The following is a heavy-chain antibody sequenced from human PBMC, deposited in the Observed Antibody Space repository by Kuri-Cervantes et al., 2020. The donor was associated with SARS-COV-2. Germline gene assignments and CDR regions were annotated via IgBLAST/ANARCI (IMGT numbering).Heavy chain of an antibody. V-gene: IGHV4-38-2*01. D-gene: IGHD4/OR15-4a*01. CDR2: IYYGGST. J-gene: IGHJ2*01. Sequence: GSLRLSCAVSGFSISSDYYWGWIRLPPGKGLEWIGSIYYGGSTYYDPSLKSRVTISLDTSKNQFSLKVSSVTAADTAVYYCARRAKHWYFDLWGRGTLVTVSS. CDR1: GFSISSDYY. CDR3: ARRAKHWYFDL.